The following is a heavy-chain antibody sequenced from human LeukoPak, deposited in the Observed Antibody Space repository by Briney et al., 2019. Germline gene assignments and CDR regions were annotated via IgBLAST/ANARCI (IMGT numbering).Heavy chain of an antibody. D-gene: IGHD5-18*01. Sequence: KPSETLSLTCTVSGGSVNSDNYYWSWIRQPPGKGLEWIGYIYYSGSTNYNPSLKSRVTISVDTSKNKFSPKLSSVTAADTAVYYCTRVPIGYSYGYDYWGQGTLVTVSS. CDR2: IYYSGST. CDR1: GGSVNSDNYY. J-gene: IGHJ4*02. V-gene: IGHV4-61*01. CDR3: TRVPIGYSYGYDY.